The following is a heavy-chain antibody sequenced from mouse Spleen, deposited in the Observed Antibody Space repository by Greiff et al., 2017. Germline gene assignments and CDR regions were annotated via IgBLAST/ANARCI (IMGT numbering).Heavy chain of an antibody. Sequence: EVQLQQSGPELVKPGASVKMSCKASGYTFTDYNMHWVKQSLGKSLEWIGYINPNNGGTSYNQKFKGKATLTVNKSSSTAYMELRSLTSEDSAVYYCARGIYYGNPYFDYWGQGTTLTVSS. CDR2: INPNNGGT. J-gene: IGHJ2*01. V-gene: IGHV1-22*01. CDR1: GYTFTDYN. D-gene: IGHD2-1*01. CDR3: ARGIYYGNPYFDY.